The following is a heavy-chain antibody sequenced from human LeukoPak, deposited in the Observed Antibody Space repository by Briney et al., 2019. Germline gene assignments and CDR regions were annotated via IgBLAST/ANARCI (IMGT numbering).Heavy chain of an antibody. D-gene: IGHD3-10*01. CDR3: ASLRYYGSGSYYGNWFDP. V-gene: IGHV4-59*01. CDR2: IYYSGST. Sequence: SETLSLTCTVSGGSISSYYWSWIRQPPGKGLEWIGYIYYSGSTKYNPSLKSRVTISVDTSKNQFSLKLSSVTAADTAVYYCASLRYYGSGSYYGNWFDPWGQGTLVTVSS. CDR1: GGSISSYY. J-gene: IGHJ5*02.